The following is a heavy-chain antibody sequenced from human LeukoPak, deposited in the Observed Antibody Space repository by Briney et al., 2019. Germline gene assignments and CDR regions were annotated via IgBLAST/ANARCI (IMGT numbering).Heavy chain of an antibody. CDR3: ARGRIAVAGAYLY. J-gene: IGHJ4*02. CDR2: INHSGST. CDR1: GGSFSGYY. Sequence: SETLSLTCAVYGGSFSGYYWSWIRQPPGKGLEWIGEINHSGSTNYNPSLKSRVTISVDTSKKQFSLKLSSVTAADTAVYYCARGRIAVAGAYLYWGQGTLVTVSS. V-gene: IGHV4-34*01. D-gene: IGHD6-19*01.